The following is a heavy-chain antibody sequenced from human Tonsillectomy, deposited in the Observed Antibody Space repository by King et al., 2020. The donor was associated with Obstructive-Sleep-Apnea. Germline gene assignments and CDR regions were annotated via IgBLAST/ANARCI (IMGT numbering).Heavy chain of an antibody. CDR2: VRKDDTDN. V-gene: IGHV3-30*02. Sequence: VQLVESGGGVVHPGGSLRLSCVASGFSFSEYGMHWVRQAPGKGLEWVAFVRKDDTDNFYGDSVKGRFTISRDIPENTLYLEMNSLGADDSAVYYCVKDDPVLDYWGQGALVTVSS. CDR1: GFSFSEYG. CDR3: VKDDPVLDY. J-gene: IGHJ4*02.